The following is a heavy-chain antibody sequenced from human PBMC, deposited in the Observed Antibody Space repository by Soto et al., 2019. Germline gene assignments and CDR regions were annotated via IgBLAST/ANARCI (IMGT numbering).Heavy chain of an antibody. CDR1: GYTFTSYG. V-gene: IGHV1-18*01. CDR3: ARDLTQVLVVAATTYYYYYGMDV. CDR2: ISAYNGNT. J-gene: IGHJ6*02. Sequence: ASVKVSCKASGYTFTSYGISWVRQAPGQGLEWMGWISAYNGNTNYAQKLQGRVTMTTDTSTSTAYMELRSLRSDDTAVYYCARDLTQVLVVAATTYYYYYGMDVWGQGTTVTVS. D-gene: IGHD2-15*01.